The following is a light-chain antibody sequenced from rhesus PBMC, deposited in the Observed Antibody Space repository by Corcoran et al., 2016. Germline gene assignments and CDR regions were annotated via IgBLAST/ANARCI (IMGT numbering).Light chain of an antibody. CDR2: EVS. CDR3: CSYAGSYNYI. V-gene: IGLV2-32*01. J-gene: IGLJ1*01. Sequence: QAALTQPRSVSGSPGQSVTISCTGTSSDIGGYNYVSWYQQHPGTAPKLLIYEVSKRPSGVSDRFSGSKSGNTASLPISGLQAEDEADYYCCSYAGSYNYIFGAVTRLTVL. CDR1: SSDIGGYNY.